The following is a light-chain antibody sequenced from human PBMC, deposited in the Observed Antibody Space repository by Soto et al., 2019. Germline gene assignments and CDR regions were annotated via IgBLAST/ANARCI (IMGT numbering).Light chain of an antibody. J-gene: IGLJ3*02. CDR2: DVS. CDR3: SSYTSSSTLEV. Sequence: QSALTPPASVSGSPGQSITISCTGTSSDVGGYNYVYWYQQHPGKAPKLMIYDVSTRPSGVSNRISGSKSGNTASLTISGLQAEYEEDYYGSSYTSSSTLEVFGGGTKLTVL. CDR1: SSDVGGYNY. V-gene: IGLV2-14*01.